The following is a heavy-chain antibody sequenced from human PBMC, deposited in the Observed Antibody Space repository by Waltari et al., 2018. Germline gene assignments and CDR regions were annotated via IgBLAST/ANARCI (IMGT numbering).Heavy chain of an antibody. J-gene: IGHJ4*02. CDR1: GFTFSSYG. Sequence: QVQLVESGGGVVQPGRSLRLSCAASGFTFSSYGMPWVRQAPGKGLEWVAVIWYDGSNKYYADSVKGRFTISRDKSKNTLYLQMNSLRAEDTAVYYCAKSIVGATLAFDYWGQGTLVTVSS. CDR2: IWYDGSNK. D-gene: IGHD1-26*01. CDR3: AKSIVGATLAFDY. V-gene: IGHV3-33*03.